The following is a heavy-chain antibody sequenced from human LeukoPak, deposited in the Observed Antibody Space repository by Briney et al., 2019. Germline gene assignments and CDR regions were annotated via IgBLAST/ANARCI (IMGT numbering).Heavy chain of an antibody. D-gene: IGHD5-24*01. CDR3: ARALLSRDGYGCDY. J-gene: IGHJ4*02. CDR1: GGSISSYY. V-gene: IGHV4-59*01. Sequence: SETLSLTCTVSGGSISSYYWSWIRQPPGKGLEWIGYIYYSGSTNYNPSLESRVTISVDTSKNQFSLKQSSVTAADTAVYYCARALLSRDGYGCDYWGQGTLVTVSS. CDR2: IYYSGST.